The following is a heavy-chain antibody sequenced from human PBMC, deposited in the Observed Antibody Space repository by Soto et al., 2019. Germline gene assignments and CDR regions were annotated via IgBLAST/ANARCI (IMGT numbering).Heavy chain of an antibody. CDR1: GDSISNLDYL. V-gene: IGHV4-30-4*01. D-gene: IGHD7-27*01. J-gene: IGHJ5*01. CDR3: ARGRYCLTGRCFPNWFDS. Sequence: SETLSLTCSVSGDSISNLDYLWAWIRQPPGQALEYIGYIYKSATTYYNPSFESRVAISVDTSKSQFSLNATSVTAADTAVYFCARGRYCLTGRCFPNWFDSWGQGALVTVSS. CDR2: IYKSATT.